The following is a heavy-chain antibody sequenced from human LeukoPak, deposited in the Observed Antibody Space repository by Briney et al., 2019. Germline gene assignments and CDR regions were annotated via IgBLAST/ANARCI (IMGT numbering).Heavy chain of an antibody. J-gene: IGHJ4*02. CDR3: AKRYCSSTSCYSFDY. D-gene: IGHD2-2*01. CDR1: GFTFSSYG. CDR2: IRYDGSNK. V-gene: IGHV3-30*02. Sequence: GGCLRLSCAASGFTFSSYGMHWVRQAPGKGLEWVAFIRYDGSNKYYADSVKGRFTISRDNSKDTLYLQMNSLRAEDTAVYYCAKRYCSSTSCYSFDYWGQGTLVTVSS.